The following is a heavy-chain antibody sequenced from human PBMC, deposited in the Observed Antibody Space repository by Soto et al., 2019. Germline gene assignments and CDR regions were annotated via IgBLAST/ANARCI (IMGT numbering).Heavy chain of an antibody. V-gene: IGHV3-23*01. CDR1: GFTFSSYA. J-gene: IGHJ4*02. Sequence: PGGSLRLSCAASGFTFSSYAMNWVRQAPGKGLEWVSTISGSGGSTNYADSVKGRFTISRDDSKNTLYLQMTSLRAEDTALYYCAKDYSSGWYDYWGQGTLVTVSS. CDR2: ISGSGGST. D-gene: IGHD6-19*01. CDR3: AKDYSSGWYDY.